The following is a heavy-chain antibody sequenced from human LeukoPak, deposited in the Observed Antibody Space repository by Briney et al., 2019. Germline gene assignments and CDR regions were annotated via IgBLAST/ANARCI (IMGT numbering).Heavy chain of an antibody. CDR1: GFTFSFYA. CDR3: AKGDADWYRDYFDY. D-gene: IGHD3-9*01. V-gene: IGHV3-23*01. J-gene: IGHJ4*02. CDR2: ISRSDGNT. Sequence: TGGSLRLSCAASGFTFSFYAMNWVRQAPGKGLEWVSGISRSDGNTYYADSVKGRFTVSRDNSKNTLYLQMNSLRAEDTAVYYCAKGDADWYRDYFDYWGQGTLVTVSS.